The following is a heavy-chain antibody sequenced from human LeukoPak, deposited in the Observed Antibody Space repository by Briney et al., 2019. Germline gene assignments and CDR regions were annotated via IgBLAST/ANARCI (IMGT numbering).Heavy chain of an antibody. CDR3: AKEGGTVAGFYYYYMDV. CDR2: IRGSGGST. CDR1: RFTFSTYA. D-gene: IGHD6-19*01. V-gene: IGHV3-23*01. J-gene: IGHJ6*03. Sequence: GGSLRLSCAASRFTFSTYAMSWVRQAPGKGLEWVSAIRGSGGSTYYADSVKGRFTISRDNSKNTLYLQMNSLRAEDTAVYYCAKEGGTVAGFYYYYMDVWGKGTTVTVSS.